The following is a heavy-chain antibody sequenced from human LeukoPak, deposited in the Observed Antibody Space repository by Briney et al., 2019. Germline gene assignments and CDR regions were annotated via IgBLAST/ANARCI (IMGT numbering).Heavy chain of an antibody. CDR3: AREGYCSSTSCYPSDYYYYMDV. CDR1: GGSISSYY. CDR2: IYDSGNT. V-gene: IGHV4-4*08. D-gene: IGHD2-2*01. Sequence: SETLSLTCTVSGGSISSYYWSWIRQPPGKGLEWIGYIYDSGNTDYNPSLQSRVTISVDTSKNQFSLKLSSVTAADTAVYYCAREGYCSSTSCYPSDYYYYMDVWGKGTTVTVSS. J-gene: IGHJ6*03.